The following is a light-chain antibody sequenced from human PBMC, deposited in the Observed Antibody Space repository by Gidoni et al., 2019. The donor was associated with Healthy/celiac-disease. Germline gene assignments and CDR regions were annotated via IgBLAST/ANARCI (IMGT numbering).Light chain of an antibody. V-gene: IGKV1-39*01. Sequence: DIQMTQSPSSLSASVGDGVIITCRASQSISSYLNWYQQKPGKAPKLLIYAASSLQSGVPSRFSGSGSGTDFTLTISSLQPEDSATYYCQQSYSTPRTCXQXTKVEVK. J-gene: IGKJ1*01. CDR3: QQSYSTPRT. CDR2: AAS. CDR1: QSISSY.